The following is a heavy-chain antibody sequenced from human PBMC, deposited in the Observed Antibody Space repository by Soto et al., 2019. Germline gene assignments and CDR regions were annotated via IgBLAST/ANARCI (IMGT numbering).Heavy chain of an antibody. V-gene: IGHV1-69*10. D-gene: IGHD3-10*01. J-gene: IGHJ6*02. CDR3: AKARGYGSGRNNHYYGMDV. CDR1: GGTLSSYA. Sequence: SVKVSCKDSGGTLSSYAITWVRLAPGQGLEWMGGIIPIFNIPDYAQKFQGRVSITADKATSTAYMELSNLRPEDTARYYCAKARGYGSGRNNHYYGMDVWGQGTTVTVSS. CDR2: IIPIFNIP.